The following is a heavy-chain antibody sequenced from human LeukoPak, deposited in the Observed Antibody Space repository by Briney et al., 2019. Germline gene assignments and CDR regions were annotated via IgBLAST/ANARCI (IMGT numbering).Heavy chain of an antibody. CDR1: GGSISSSSYY. CDR3: ARGGSGSYYLLFGY. J-gene: IGHJ4*02. CDR2: IYYSGST. Sequence: SETLSLTCTVSGGSISSSSYYWGWIRQPPGEGLEWIGSIYYSGSTYYNPSLKSRVTISVDTSKNQFSLKLSSVTAADTAVYYCARGGSGSYYLLFGYWGQGTLVTVSS. D-gene: IGHD3-10*01. V-gene: IGHV4-39*01.